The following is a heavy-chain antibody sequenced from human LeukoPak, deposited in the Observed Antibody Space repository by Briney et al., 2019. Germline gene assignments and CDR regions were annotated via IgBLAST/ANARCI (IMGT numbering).Heavy chain of an antibody. V-gene: IGHV4-59*01. CDR2: IYSSGST. J-gene: IGHJ4*02. CDR3: ARGLTPLYYFDC. CDR1: GGSISNYY. Sequence: SETLSLTCTVSGGSISNYYWSWIRQPPGQGLEWIGYIYSSGSTNYNPSLKSRVTISVDTSKNQFSLRLSSVTAADTAAYYCARGLTPLYYFDCWGQGTLVTVSS. D-gene: IGHD3-16*01.